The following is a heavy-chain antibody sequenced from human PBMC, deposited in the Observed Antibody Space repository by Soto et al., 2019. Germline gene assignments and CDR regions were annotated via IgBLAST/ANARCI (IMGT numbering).Heavy chain of an antibody. CDR2: IYYSGST. CDR1: GGSISSGGYY. V-gene: IGHV4-31*03. Sequence: TLSLTCTVSGGSISSGGYYWIWIRQHLGKGLEWIGYIYYSGSTYYNPSLKSRVTISVDTSKNQFSLRLSSVTAADTAVYYCAVTGYSSSPGYYGMDVWGQGTTVTVSS. CDR3: AVTGYSSSPGYYGMDV. D-gene: IGHD6-6*01. J-gene: IGHJ6*02.